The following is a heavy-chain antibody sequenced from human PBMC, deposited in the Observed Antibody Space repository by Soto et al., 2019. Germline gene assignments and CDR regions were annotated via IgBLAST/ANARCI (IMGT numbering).Heavy chain of an antibody. D-gene: IGHD6-19*01. V-gene: IGHV5-51*01. Sequence: GESLKISCKGSGYKFATYWIAWVRQMPGRGLEWMGIIYPGDSDTRYSPSFQGQVTISADKSISTAYLQWSSLKASDTAMYYCARDYVQWLVQDYYYYGMDVWGQGTTVTVSS. CDR1: GYKFATYW. J-gene: IGHJ6*02. CDR2: IYPGDSDT. CDR3: ARDYVQWLVQDYYYYGMDV.